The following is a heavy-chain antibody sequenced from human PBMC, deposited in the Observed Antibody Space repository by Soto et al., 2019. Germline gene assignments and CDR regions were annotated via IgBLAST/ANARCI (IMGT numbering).Heavy chain of an antibody. CDR3: ARWDQPLFHY. CDR1: GFTVSAYT. D-gene: IGHD1-26*01. J-gene: IGHJ4*02. Sequence: SLRLSCAASGFTVSAYTMHWVRQAPGKGLEWVAVISSDGNHKYYTDSVKGRFTISRDTSTNTLYPQMNSLRAEDTAVYYCARWDQPLFHYWGQGTLVTVSS. CDR2: ISSDGNHK. V-gene: IGHV3-30-3*01.